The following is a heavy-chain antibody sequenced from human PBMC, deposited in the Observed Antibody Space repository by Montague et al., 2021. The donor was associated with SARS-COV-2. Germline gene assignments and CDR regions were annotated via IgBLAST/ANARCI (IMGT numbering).Heavy chain of an antibody. CDR1: GFTFSSYA. Sequence: SLRLSCAASGFTFSSYAMRWVRQAPGKGLEWVAVISYDGSNKYYADSVKGRFIISRDNSKNTLYLQMNSLRAEDTAVYYCASELADYGDFDYWGQGTLVTVSS. CDR2: ISYDGSNK. D-gene: IGHD4-17*01. J-gene: IGHJ4*02. CDR3: ASELADYGDFDY. V-gene: IGHV3-30-3*01.